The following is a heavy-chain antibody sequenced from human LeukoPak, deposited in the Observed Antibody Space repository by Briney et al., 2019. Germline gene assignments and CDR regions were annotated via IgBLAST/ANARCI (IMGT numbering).Heavy chain of an antibody. D-gene: IGHD3-22*01. CDR1: GGSISSGGYY. CDR3: ARQMYYYDSSGSDY. CDR2: IHHPGST. J-gene: IGHJ4*02. V-gene: IGHV4-30-2*01. Sequence: SETLSLTCTVSGGSISSGGYYWSWIRQPPGKGLEWIGYIHHPGSTYYNPSLKSRVTISVDKSKNQFSLKLSSVTAADTAVYYCARQMYYYDSSGSDYWGQGTLVTVSS.